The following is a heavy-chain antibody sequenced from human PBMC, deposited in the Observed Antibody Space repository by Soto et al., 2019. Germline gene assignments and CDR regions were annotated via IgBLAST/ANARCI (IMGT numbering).Heavy chain of an antibody. D-gene: IGHD2-2*01. Sequence: GASVKVSCKASCYTSADFGSSWGRQAPGQGLEWMGWVSGNNGASNPAPKVQGRITMTLDTSTGVSYMALRSLRSDDTAIYYCVRDQKYFRVNGNWFDSWGQGTLVTVSS. V-gene: IGHV1-18*04. CDR2: VSGNNGAS. J-gene: IGHJ5*01. CDR1: CYTSADFG. CDR3: VRDQKYFRVNGNWFDS.